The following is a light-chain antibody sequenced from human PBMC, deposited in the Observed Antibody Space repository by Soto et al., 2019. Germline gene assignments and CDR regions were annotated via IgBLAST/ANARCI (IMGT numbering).Light chain of an antibody. V-gene: IGKV1-39*01. CDR2: DAS. CDR3: QQSYRTPT. Sequence: DIHMSQSPSSLSASVGHRFTITCQASHDIRKYLNWYQQKPGKAPRLLIYDASNMEKGVPSRLTGSGSGTDYTLTISSLQPEDFATYYCQQSYRTPTFGQGTRLEIK. J-gene: IGKJ5*01. CDR1: HDIRKY.